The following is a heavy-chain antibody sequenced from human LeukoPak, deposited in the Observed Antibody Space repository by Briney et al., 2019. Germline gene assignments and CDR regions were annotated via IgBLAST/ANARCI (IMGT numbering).Heavy chain of an antibody. J-gene: IGHJ5*02. D-gene: IGHD3-9*01. CDR2: IYYSGRT. V-gene: IGHV4-39*07. Sequence: SETLSLICTVSGGSISSSSYYWGWIRPPPGKGLEWIGSIYYSGRTYYNPSLKSRVTISVDTSKNQFSLKLSSVTAADTAVYYCARENYDILTGYGLGFDPWGQGTLVTVSS. CDR3: ARENYDILTGYGLGFDP. CDR1: GGSISSSSYY.